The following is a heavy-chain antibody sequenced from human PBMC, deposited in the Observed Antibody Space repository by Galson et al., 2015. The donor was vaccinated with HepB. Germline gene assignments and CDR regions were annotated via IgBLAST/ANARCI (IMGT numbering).Heavy chain of an antibody. CDR3: ASGSSFGVVITNLYGLDV. Sequence: TLSLTCTVSGGSISSGSYYWSWIRQPAGKGLEWIGRIYTSGNTNYNPSLKSRVTISVDTSKNQFSLKLSSVTAADTAVYFCASGSSFGVVITNLYGLDVWAKGPRSPSP. D-gene: IGHD3-3*01. V-gene: IGHV4-61*02. CDR1: GGSISSGSYY. J-gene: IGHJ6*02. CDR2: IYTSGNT.